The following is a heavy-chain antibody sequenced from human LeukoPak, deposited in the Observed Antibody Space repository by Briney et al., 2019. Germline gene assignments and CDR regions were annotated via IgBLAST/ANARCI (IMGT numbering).Heavy chain of an antibody. CDR2: IWYDGSNK. Sequence: GRSLRLSCAASGFTFSSYGMHWVRQAPGKGLEWVAVIWYDGSNKYYADSVKGRFTISRDNSKNTLYLQMNSLRAEDTAVYYCARNHLYSSPPDHWGQGTLVTVSS. V-gene: IGHV3-33*01. CDR1: GFTFSSYG. D-gene: IGHD6-13*01. CDR3: ARNHLYSSPPDH. J-gene: IGHJ5*02.